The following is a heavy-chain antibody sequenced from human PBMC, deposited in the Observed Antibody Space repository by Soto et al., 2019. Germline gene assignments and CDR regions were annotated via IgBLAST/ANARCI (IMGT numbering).Heavy chain of an antibody. CDR3: ARDLSWGQQLYYYMDV. Sequence: GGSLRLSCAASGFTFSTCAMNWVRQAPGKGLEWVSYISSSSVAIYYADSVKGRFTISRDNAKDSLYLEMNSLRAEDTAVYYCARDLSWGQQLYYYMDVWGKGTTVTVSS. CDR1: GFTFSTCA. D-gene: IGHD1-1*01. CDR2: ISSSSVAI. J-gene: IGHJ6*03. V-gene: IGHV3-48*01.